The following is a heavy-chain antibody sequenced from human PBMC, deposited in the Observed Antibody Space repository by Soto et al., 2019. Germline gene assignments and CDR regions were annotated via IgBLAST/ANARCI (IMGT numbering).Heavy chain of an antibody. Sequence: SETLSLTXAVYGGSFSGDHWTWISQPPGKGLEWIGEGNHSGSTNYNPSLKSRVTMSVDTSKNQISLKMKSVTAADTAVYYCARRYCSTTSCLAGFDPWGRGTLVTVSS. V-gene: IGHV4-34*01. CDR2: GNHSGST. D-gene: IGHD2-2*01. J-gene: IGHJ5*02. CDR1: GGSFSGDH. CDR3: ARRYCSTTSCLAGFDP.